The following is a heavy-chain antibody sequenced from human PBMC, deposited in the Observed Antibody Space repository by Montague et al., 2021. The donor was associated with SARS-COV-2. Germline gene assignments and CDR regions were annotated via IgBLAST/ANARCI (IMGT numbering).Heavy chain of an antibody. D-gene: IGHD3-10*01. V-gene: IGHV2-70*11. J-gene: IGHJ4*02. CDR3: ARSSVVRGVSLDY. CDR1: GFSLSTSGMC. Sequence: PALVKPTQTLTLTCTFSGFSLSTSGMCVSWIRQPPGKALEWLARSDWXDDKHYSTSLKTRLTISKDTSKNQVVLTMTNMGPVDTATYYCARSSVVRGVSLDYWGQGTLVTVSS. CDR2: SDWXDDK.